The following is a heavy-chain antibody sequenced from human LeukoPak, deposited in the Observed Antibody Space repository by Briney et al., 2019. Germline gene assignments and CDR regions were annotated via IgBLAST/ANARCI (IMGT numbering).Heavy chain of an antibody. CDR3: ARGPQYYYDSSGYYYDTRFDP. CDR1: AFIFSGHW. CDR2: IKEDGSVR. Sequence: PGGSLRLSCGASAFIFSGHWLNWVRQTPGKGLEWVASIKEDGSVRQYVDSVKGRFSISRDNTKGSLFLQLNSLRAEDTAVYYCARGPQYYYDSSGYYYDTRFDPWGQGTLVTVSS. D-gene: IGHD3-22*01. J-gene: IGHJ5*02. V-gene: IGHV3-7*03.